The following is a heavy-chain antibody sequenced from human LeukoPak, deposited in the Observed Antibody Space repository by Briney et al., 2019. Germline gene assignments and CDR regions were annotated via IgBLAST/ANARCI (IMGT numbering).Heavy chain of an antibody. D-gene: IGHD3-22*01. CDR1: GFTFNTYT. CDR2: ISGSSGII. V-gene: IGHV3-48*01. J-gene: IGHJ4*02. Sequence: GGSLRLSCATSGFTFNTYTMNWVRQAPGKGLEWVSYISGSSGIIDYADSVGGRFTISRDNAKNSLYLQMNSLRAEDTAVYYCARVSTYYESSGHVPFDYWGQGTLVTVSS. CDR3: ARVSTYYESSGHVPFDY.